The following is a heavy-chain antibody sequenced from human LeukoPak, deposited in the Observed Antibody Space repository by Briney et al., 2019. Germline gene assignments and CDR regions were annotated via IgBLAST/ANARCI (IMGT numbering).Heavy chain of an antibody. CDR3: ARGQRRQGYCSNTSCYGYYYYYMDV. D-gene: IGHD2-2*01. CDR2: INHSGST. V-gene: IGHV4-34*01. CDR1: GGSFSGYY. J-gene: IGHJ6*03. Sequence: SETLSLTCAVYGGSFSGYYWSWIRQPPGKGLEWIGEINHSGSTNYNPSLKSRVTISVDTSKNQFSLKLTSVTAADTAVYYCARGQRRQGYCSNTSCYGYYYYYMDVWDKGTTVTDSS.